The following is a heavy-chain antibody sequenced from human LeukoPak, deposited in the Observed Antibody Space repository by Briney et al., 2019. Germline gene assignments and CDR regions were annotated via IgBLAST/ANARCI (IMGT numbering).Heavy chain of an antibody. CDR2: IYYSGNT. CDR1: GGSISSYY. V-gene: IGHV4-59*12. CDR3: ARDRTEFSSGWYGLDY. Sequence: SETLSLTCTVSGGSISSYYWSWIRQPPGKGLEWIGYIYYSGNTNYNPSLQSRVAISVDTSKNQFSLTLSSVTAADTAVYYCARDRTEFSSGWYGLDYWGQGTLVTVSS. J-gene: IGHJ4*02. D-gene: IGHD6-19*01.